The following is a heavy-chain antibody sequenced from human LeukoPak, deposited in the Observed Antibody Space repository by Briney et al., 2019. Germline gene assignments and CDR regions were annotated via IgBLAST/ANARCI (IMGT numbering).Heavy chain of an antibody. D-gene: IGHD3-9*01. Sequence: SETLSLTCTVSGGSISSYYWSWIRQPPGKGLEWIGYIYYSGSPNYNPSLKSRVIMSVDKSKNQFSLKLSSVTAADTAVYYCARHEKWYYDILTGYFPEGMDVWGQGTTVTVSS. J-gene: IGHJ6*02. CDR3: ARHEKWYYDILTGYFPEGMDV. CDR2: IYYSGSP. V-gene: IGHV4-59*08. CDR1: GGSISSYY.